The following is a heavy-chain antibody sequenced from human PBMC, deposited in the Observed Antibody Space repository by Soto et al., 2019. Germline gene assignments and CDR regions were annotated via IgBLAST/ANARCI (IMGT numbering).Heavy chain of an antibody. V-gene: IGHV3-7*01. CDR2: IKEDGSER. Sequence: EVQLVESGGGLVQPGGSLRLSCAASGFTFGNHWMIWGRQAPVKGLEGVASIKEDGSERYYADSLRGRFTISSDNAKNTWDLEMNSLGAEYTAVYYCARLSGWGWFDFWGQGALVTVSP. D-gene: IGHD1-26*01. CDR1: GFTFGNHW. J-gene: IGHJ5*01. CDR3: ARLSGWGWFDF.